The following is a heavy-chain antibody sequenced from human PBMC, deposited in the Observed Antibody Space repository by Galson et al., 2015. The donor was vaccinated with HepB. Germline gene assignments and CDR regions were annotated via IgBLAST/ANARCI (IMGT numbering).Heavy chain of an antibody. CDR2: IKQDGSVK. J-gene: IGHJ4*02. CDR1: GFTLSIYR. Sequence: SLRLSCPAPGFTLSIYRMRWVRQAPGKGLGWVANIKQDGSVKKNVDSVKDRFTISRDNAKNSLYLQMNSLRAEDGAVYYCARDSGYDLSYFDYWGQGTLVTVSS. D-gene: IGHD5-12*01. V-gene: IGHV3-7*01. CDR3: ARDSGYDLSYFDY.